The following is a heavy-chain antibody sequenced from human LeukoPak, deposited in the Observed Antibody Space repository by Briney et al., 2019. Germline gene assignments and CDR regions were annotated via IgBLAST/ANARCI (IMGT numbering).Heavy chain of an antibody. J-gene: IGHJ6*03. V-gene: IGHV5-51*01. CDR1: GCDFTNHW. CDR3: ARHSLKYYYGSGRDYQYYYYYMDV. Sequence: GGALEISCKGSGCDFTNHWIGWVRQMPGKGLEWMGIIYPGDSDTRYSPSFQGQVTISADKSISTAYLQWSSLKASDTAMYYCARHSLKYYYGSGRDYQYYYYYMDVWGKGTTVTVSS. CDR2: IYPGDSDT. D-gene: IGHD3-10*01.